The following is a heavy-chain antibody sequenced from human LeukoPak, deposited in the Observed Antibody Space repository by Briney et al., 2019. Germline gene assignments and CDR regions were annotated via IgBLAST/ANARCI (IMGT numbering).Heavy chain of an antibody. CDR2: IYSGGST. CDR1: EFSVGSNY. Sequence: GGSLRLSCAASEFSVGSNYMPWVRQAPGKGLEWVSLIYSGGSTYYADSVKGRFTVSRDDSKNTLYLQMNSLRGDDTAVYYCAKDGTSYYYIYYWGQGTLVTVSS. D-gene: IGHD2/OR15-2a*01. CDR3: AKDGTSYYYIYY. J-gene: IGHJ4*02. V-gene: IGHV3-66*01.